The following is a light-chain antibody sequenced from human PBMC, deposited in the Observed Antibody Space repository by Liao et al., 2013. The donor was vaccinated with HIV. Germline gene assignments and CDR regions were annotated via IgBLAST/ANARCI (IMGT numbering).Light chain of an antibody. CDR1: NIGSKS. CDR2: YYS. J-gene: IGLJ2*01. Sequence: SYELTQPPSVSVAPGKTARITCGGNNIGSKSVHWYQQKPGQAPVLVIYYYSDRPSGIPERFSGSNSGNTATLTISRVEAGDEADYYCQVWDSSSDHLVVFGGGTKLTVL. CDR3: QVWDSSSDHLVV. V-gene: IGLV3-21*01.